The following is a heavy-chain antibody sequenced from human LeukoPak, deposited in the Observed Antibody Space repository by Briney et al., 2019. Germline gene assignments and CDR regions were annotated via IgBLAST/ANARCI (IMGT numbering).Heavy chain of an antibody. D-gene: IGHD3-16*02. V-gene: IGHV3-11*01. J-gene: IGHJ4*02. CDR2: ISSSGSTI. Sequence: PGGSLRLSCPASGFTFSDYYMSWIRQAPGKGLEWVSYISSSGSTIYYADSVKGRFTISTDNAKNSLYLQMNSLRAEDTAVYYCARVPYDYVWGSYRPGTVYYFDYWGQGTLVTVSS. CDR3: ARVPYDYVWGSYRPGTVYYFDY. CDR1: GFTFSDYY.